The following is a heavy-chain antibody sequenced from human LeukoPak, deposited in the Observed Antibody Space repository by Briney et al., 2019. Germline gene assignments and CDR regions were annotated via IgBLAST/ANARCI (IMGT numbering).Heavy chain of an antibody. V-gene: IGHV4-4*07. D-gene: IGHD6-13*01. CDR1: GGSISSYY. CDR3: ARRSIAAAGTQFDY. Sequence: PSETLSLTCTVSGGSISSYYWSWIRQPAGKGLEWIGRIYTSGSTNYNPSLKSRVTMSVDTSKNQFSLKLSSVTAADTAVYYCARRSIAAAGTQFDYWGQGTLVTVSS. J-gene: IGHJ4*02. CDR2: IYTSGST.